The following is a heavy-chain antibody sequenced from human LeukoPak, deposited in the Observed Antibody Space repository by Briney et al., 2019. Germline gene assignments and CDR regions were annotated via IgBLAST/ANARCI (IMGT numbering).Heavy chain of an antibody. V-gene: IGHV3-15*01. CDR2: IKSKTDGGTS. D-gene: IGHD1-26*01. J-gene: IGHJ3*02. CDR3: ATDPGEWEPI. Sequence: GGSLRLSCAASGFTLSAYAMHWVRQAPGKGLEWVGRIKSKTDGGTSDYAAPVQGRFTISRDDSKNTLYLQMNSLKIEDTAVYYCATDPGEWEPIWGQGTMVTVSS. CDR1: GFTLSAYA.